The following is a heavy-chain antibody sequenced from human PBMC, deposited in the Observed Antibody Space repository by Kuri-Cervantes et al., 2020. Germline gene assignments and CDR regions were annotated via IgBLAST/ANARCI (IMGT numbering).Heavy chain of an antibody. D-gene: IGHD3-22*01. CDR3: AHRPPPYYESSGYYFREDYFDY. CDR2: IYWDDDK. Sequence: SGPTLVKPTQTLTLTCTFSGFSLSTSGVGVGWIRQPPGKALEWLALIYWDDDKRYSPSLKSRLTITKDTSKNQVVLTMTNMDPVDTATYYCAHRPPPYYESSGYYFREDYFDYWGQGTLVTVSS. J-gene: IGHJ4*02. V-gene: IGHV2-5*02. CDR1: GFSLSTSGVG.